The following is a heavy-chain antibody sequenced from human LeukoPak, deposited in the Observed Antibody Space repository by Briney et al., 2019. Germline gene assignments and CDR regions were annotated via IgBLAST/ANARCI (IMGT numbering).Heavy chain of an antibody. CDR3: ARGIAARPSNWFDP. J-gene: IGHJ5*02. D-gene: IGHD6-6*01. V-gene: IGHV1-69*13. Sequence: SVKVSCKASGGTFSSYAISWLRQAPGQGLEWMGGIIPIFGTANYAQKFQGRVRITADEPTSTAYMALSSLRSEDTAVYYCARGIAARPSNWFDPWGQGTLVTVSS. CDR2: IIPIFGTA. CDR1: GGTFSSYA.